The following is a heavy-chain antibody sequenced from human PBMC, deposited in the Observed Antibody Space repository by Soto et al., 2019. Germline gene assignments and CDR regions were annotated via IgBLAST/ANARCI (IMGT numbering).Heavy chain of an antibody. D-gene: IGHD4-17*01. J-gene: IGHJ4*02. CDR3: ARSRATVTPLDY. CDR2: ISWGSGSI. CDR1: GFKFEDYA. Sequence: QLVESGGDLVQPGRSLRLSCAASGFKFEDYAMHWVRKVPGKGLEWVSSISWGSGSIGYADSVRGRFAISRDNAKKSLYLQMNSLRTEDTALYYCARSRATVTPLDYWGQGTLVTVSS. V-gene: IGHV3-9*01.